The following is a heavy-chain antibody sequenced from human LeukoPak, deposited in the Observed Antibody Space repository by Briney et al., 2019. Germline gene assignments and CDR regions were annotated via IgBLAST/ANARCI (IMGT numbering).Heavy chain of an antibody. CDR1: GYTFTSYY. J-gene: IGHJ3*02. CDR3: AREGELLGGFDI. D-gene: IGHD1-7*01. V-gene: IGHV1-46*01. Sequence: ASVKVSCKASGYTFTSYYMHWVRQAPGQGLEWMGIINPSGGSTSYAQEFQGRVTMTRDTSTSTVYMELSSLRSEDTAVYYCAREGELLGGFDIWGQGTMVTVSS. CDR2: INPSGGST.